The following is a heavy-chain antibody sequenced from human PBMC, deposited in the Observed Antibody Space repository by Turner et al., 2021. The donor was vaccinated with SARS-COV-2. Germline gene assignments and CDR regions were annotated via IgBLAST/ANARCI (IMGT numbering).Heavy chain of an antibody. J-gene: IGHJ3*02. CDR3: ARARWHYYDSSGYYPDAFDI. D-gene: IGHD3-22*01. CDR1: GFPFPTYS. V-gene: IGHV3-21*01. CDR2: ISSSSRYI. Sequence: EVQLVESGGGLVRPGGSLSLSSPASGFPFPTYSMNWVRQAPGKGREWVSSISSSSRYIYYANAVKGRLTISRDNAKNSLYLQMNSLRDEDTAVYYCARARWHYYDSSGYYPDAFDIWGQGTMVTVSS.